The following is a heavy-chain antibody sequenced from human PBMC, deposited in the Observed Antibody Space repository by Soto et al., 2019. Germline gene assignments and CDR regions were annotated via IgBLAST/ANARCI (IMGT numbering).Heavy chain of an antibody. Sequence: SQTISLTYAISGASVSTNSPAWNWIRQSPSRGHKWLGRPCYRSKWYNDYEVYVKSRITINPDTSNNQFSLQLNSVTPEDTAVYYCAREPIVGARYHWFDPWGQGTLVTVSS. D-gene: IGHD1-26*01. CDR2: PCYRSKWYN. J-gene: IGHJ5*02. V-gene: IGHV6-1*01. CDR3: AREPIVGARYHWFDP. CDR1: GASVSTNSPA.